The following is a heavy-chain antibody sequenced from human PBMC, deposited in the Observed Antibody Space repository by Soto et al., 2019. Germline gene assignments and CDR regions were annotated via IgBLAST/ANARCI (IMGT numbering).Heavy chain of an antibody. Sequence: QLQLQESGPGLVKPSETLSLTCTVSGGSISSSNYHWGWIRQPPGKGLEWIGTIYYSGNTEYNPSLKSRVTISVDTSKTQFSLILSYVTAADTAVFYCARLRRDGQTGYAFDIWGQGTMVTVSS. V-gene: IGHV4-39*01. J-gene: IGHJ3*02. CDR3: ARLRRDGQTGYAFDI. CDR1: GGSISSSNYH. CDR2: IYYSGNT. D-gene: IGHD7-27*01.